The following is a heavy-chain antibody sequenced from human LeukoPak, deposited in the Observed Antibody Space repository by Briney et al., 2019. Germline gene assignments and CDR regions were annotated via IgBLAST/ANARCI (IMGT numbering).Heavy chain of an antibody. D-gene: IGHD3-10*01. CDR1: GYTFTSYG. Sequence: ASVKVSCKASGYTFTSYGISWVRQAPGQGLEWMGWISAYNGNTNYAQKLQGRVTMTTDTSTSTAYMELRSLRSDDTAVYYCARVIPMVRGGDAFDIWGQGTMVTVSS. V-gene: IGHV1-18*01. J-gene: IGHJ3*02. CDR3: ARVIPMVRGGDAFDI. CDR2: ISAYNGNT.